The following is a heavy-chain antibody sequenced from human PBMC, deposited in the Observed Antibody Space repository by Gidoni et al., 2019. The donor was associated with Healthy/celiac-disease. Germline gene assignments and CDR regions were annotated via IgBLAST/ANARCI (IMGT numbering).Heavy chain of an antibody. CDR3: ARDSWDIVVVPAAIGGDYYYYYYMDV. J-gene: IGHJ6*03. CDR1: GFTFSSYG. CDR2: IWYDGSNK. D-gene: IGHD2-2*02. Sequence: QVQLVESGGGVVQPGRSLRLSCAASGFTFSSYGMHWVRQAPGKGLEWVAVIWYDGSNKYYADSVKGRFTISRDNSKNTLYLQMNSLRAEDTAVYYCARDSWDIVVVPAAIGGDYYYYYYMDVWGKGTTVTVSS. V-gene: IGHV3-33*01.